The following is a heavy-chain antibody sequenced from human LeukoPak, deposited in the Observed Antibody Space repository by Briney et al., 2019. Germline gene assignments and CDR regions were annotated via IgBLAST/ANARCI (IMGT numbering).Heavy chain of an antibody. D-gene: IGHD3-3*01. CDR2: TYYSGST. J-gene: IGHJ6*02. V-gene: IGHV4-59*08. CDR1: GGSISSYY. Sequence: SETLSLTCTVSGGSISSYYWSWIRQPPGKGLEWIGYTYYSGSTNYNPSLKSRVTISVDTSKNQFSLKLSSVTAADTAVYYCARHVGYYDPWGQGTTVTVSS. CDR3: ARHVGYYDP.